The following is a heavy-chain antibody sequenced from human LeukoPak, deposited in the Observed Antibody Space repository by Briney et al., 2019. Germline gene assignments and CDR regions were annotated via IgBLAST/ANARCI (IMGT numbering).Heavy chain of an antibody. Sequence: PSETLSLTCTVSGYSISSGYYWSWIRQPPGKGLEWIGEINHSGSTNYNPSLKSRVTISVDTSKNQFSLKLSSVTAADTAVYYCARVGRWLSRNFDYWGQGTLVTVSS. CDR2: INHSGST. V-gene: IGHV4-38-2*02. CDR1: GYSISSGYY. D-gene: IGHD5-24*01. CDR3: ARVGRWLSRNFDY. J-gene: IGHJ4*02.